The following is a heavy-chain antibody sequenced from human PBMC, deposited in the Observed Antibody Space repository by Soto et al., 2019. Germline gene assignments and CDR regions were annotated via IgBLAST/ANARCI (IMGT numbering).Heavy chain of an antibody. CDR1: GFTFSSYS. V-gene: IGHV3-48*01. Sequence: GGSLRLSCAASGFTFSSYSMNWVRQAPGKGLEWISYISGSGSTIYYADSVKGRFTISRDNAKNSLCLQMNSLRAEDTAVYYCAREAVYGEYDDAFDIWGQGTMVTVS. D-gene: IGHD4-17*01. CDR3: AREAVYGEYDDAFDI. J-gene: IGHJ3*02. CDR2: ISGSGSTI.